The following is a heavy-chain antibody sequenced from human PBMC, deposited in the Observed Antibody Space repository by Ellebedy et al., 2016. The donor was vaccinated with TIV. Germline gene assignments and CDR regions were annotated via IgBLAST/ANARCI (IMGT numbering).Heavy chain of an antibody. CDR1: GFSFSNFG. J-gene: IGHJ2*01. V-gene: IGHV3-21*01. Sequence: GESLKISXTASGFSFSNFGMSRVRQVPGKGLEWVSSISRSGNYVYYADSLKGRLTISRDNANNSLFLQMNSLTGEDTAVYYCAKKARDWYFDVWGRGTLVTVSS. CDR2: ISRSGNYV. CDR3: AKKARDWYFDV.